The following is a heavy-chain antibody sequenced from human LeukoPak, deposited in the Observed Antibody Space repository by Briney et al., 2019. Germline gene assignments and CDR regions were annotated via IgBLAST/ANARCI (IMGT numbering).Heavy chain of an antibody. CDR3: ARVGYFWSGYYILLDAFDI. CDR1: GGSISSGDYY. V-gene: IGHV4-30-4*08. Sequence: TLSLTCTVSGGSISSGDYYWSWIRQPPGKGLEWIGYIYYSGSTYYNPSLKSRVTISVDTSKNQFSLKLSSVTAADTAVYYCARVGYFWSGYYILLDAFDIWGQGTMVTVSS. J-gene: IGHJ3*02. D-gene: IGHD3-3*01. CDR2: IYYSGST.